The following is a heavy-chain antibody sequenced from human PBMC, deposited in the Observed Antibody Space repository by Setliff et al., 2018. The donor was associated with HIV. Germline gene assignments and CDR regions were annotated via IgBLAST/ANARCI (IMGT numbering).Heavy chain of an antibody. V-gene: IGHV4-31*03. J-gene: IGHJ4*02. CDR2: IHYSGRT. CDR3: ARDRYTYAYLDY. CDR1: GDSISSGGFY. Sequence: SETLSLTCTVSGDSISSGGFYCNWFRQYPEKGLEWIGWIHYSGRTNFNPSLRSRATISFDTSRNQFSLNLTSVTAADTAVYYCARDRYTYAYLDYWGQGTLVTV. D-gene: IGHD5-18*01.